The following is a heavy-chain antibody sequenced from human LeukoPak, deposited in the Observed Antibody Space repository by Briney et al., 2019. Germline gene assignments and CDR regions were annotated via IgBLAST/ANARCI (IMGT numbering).Heavy chain of an antibody. D-gene: IGHD5-18*01. CDR3: AIGYSYGPYYFDY. CDR2: MNPNSGNT. J-gene: IGHJ4*02. CDR1: GYTFTGYY. Sequence: ASVKVSCKASGYTFTGYYMHWVRQAPGQGLEWMGWMNPNSGNTGYAQKFQGRVTMTRNTSISTAYMELSSLRSEDTAVYYCAIGYSYGPYYFDYWGQGTLVTVSS. V-gene: IGHV1-8*02.